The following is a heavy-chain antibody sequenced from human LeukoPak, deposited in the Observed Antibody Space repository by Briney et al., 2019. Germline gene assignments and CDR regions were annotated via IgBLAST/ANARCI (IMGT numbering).Heavy chain of an antibody. Sequence: GESLRLSCAASGFTFRSYAMSWVRQAPGKGLEWVSAITDSGGNTFYADSVKGRFTISRDNSKNTLYLQMNSLSAEDSAIYYCAKLWRGSYPRYSDYWGQGALVTISS. CDR3: AKLWRGSYPRYSDY. J-gene: IGHJ4*02. CDR1: GFTFRSYA. V-gene: IGHV3-23*01. CDR2: ITDSGGNT. D-gene: IGHD1-26*01.